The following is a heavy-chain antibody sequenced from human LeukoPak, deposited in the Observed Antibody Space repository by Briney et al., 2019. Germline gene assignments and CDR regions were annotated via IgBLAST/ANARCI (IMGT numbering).Heavy chain of an antibody. CDR1: GFTFTNYA. J-gene: IGHJ4*02. V-gene: IGHV3-23*01. CDR2: ISGSGGST. CDR3: AKAHRSSPKLFDY. Sequence: GGSLRLSCVASGFTFTNYAMSWVRQAPGKGLEWVSAISGSGGSTYYADSVKGRSTISRDNSKNTLYLQMNSLRAEDTAVYYCAKAHRSSPKLFDYWGQGTLVTVSS. D-gene: IGHD6-6*01.